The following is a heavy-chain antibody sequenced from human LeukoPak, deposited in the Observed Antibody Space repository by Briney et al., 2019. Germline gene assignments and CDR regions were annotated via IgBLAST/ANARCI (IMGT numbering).Heavy chain of an antibody. CDR3: TTAAAQPYI. J-gene: IGHJ3*02. V-gene: IGHV3-73*01. CDR1: GFTFSGSA. CDR2: IRSKANSYAK. D-gene: IGHD1-14*01. Sequence: GGSLRLSCAASGFTFSGSAMHWVRQASGKGREWVGRIRSKANSYAKAYAASVKGRFTITRDDSKNTAYLQMNSLKTEDTAVYYCTTAAAQPYIWGQGTMVTVSS.